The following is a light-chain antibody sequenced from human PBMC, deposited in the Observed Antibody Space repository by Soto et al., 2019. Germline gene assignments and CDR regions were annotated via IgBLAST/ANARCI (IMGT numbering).Light chain of an antibody. V-gene: IGKV1-9*01. J-gene: IGKJ5*01. Sequence: DIQLTQSPCFLSASLGDRVTITCRASQAITSYLAWYQQKPRKAPNLLIYAASTLQSVLPSRFSGSGSGKEFSLTISSLQHEDFATYYCQHLDTYSTFGQGTRLEIK. CDR3: QHLDTYST. CDR1: QAITSY. CDR2: AAS.